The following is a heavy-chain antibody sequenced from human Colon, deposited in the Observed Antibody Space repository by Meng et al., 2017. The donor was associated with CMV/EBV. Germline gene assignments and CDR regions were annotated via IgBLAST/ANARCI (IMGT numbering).Heavy chain of an antibody. J-gene: IGHJ4*02. V-gene: IGHV1-18*01. D-gene: IGHD6-6*01. CDR2: TSAYNGNT. CDR3: TTGGGYSSSSFDF. Sequence: CKASGYTFTNFGISWVPQAPGQGLEWMGWTSAYNGNTNYVQKLQGRFTMTTDTSTSTAYMELRSLRSDDTAVYYCTTGGGYSSSSFDFWGQGTLVTVSS. CDR1: GYTFTNFG.